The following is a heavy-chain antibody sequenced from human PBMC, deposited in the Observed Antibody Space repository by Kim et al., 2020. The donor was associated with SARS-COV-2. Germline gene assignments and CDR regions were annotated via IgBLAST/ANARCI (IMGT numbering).Heavy chain of an antibody. Sequence: GESLKISCKGSGYSFTSYWIGWVRQMPGKGLEWMGIIYPGDSDTRYSPSFQGQVTISADKSISTAYLQWSSLKASDTAMYYCARRITIFGAPDNWFDPWGQGTLVTVSS. CDR2: IYPGDSDT. CDR1: GYSFTSYW. CDR3: ARRITIFGAPDNWFDP. J-gene: IGHJ5*02. D-gene: IGHD3-3*01. V-gene: IGHV5-51*01.